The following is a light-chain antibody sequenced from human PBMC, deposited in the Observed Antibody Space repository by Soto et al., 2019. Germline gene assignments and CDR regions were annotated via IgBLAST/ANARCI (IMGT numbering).Light chain of an antibody. V-gene: IGKV1-12*01. CDR2: AAS. CDR1: QTISTW. J-gene: IGKJ5*01. CDR3: QHADSFPLIT. Sequence: SVGDRVTMACRASQTISTWLAWYQQKPPKAPKLLIYAASSLQSGVPSRFSGSGSGTDFTLTISSLQPADFATYYCQHADSFPLITFGQGTRLEIK.